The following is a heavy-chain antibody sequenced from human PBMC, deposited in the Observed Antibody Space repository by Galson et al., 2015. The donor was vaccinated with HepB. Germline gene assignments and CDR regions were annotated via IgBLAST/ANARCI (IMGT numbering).Heavy chain of an antibody. CDR1: GFTFSNSG. D-gene: IGHD2-15*01. V-gene: IGHV3-30*02. CDR2: IRYNARNI. CDR3: AKDSERRLKLFQYYFDS. J-gene: IGHJ4*02. Sequence: SLRLSCAASGFTFSNSGMNWVRQAPGKGLEWVAYIRYNARNIFYTDSVKGRFTISRDNFKNTVSLQMTSLRPEDTAVYYCAKDSERRLKLFQYYFDSWGPGTLVTVSS.